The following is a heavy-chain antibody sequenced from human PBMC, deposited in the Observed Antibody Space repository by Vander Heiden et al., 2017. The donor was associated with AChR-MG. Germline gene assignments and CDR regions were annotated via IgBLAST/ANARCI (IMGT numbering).Heavy chain of an antibody. CDR2: IWYDGSNK. V-gene: IGHV3-33*01. J-gene: IGHJ6*03. CDR3: ARERGYSYGQHYYYYMDV. CDR1: GFTFSSYC. Sequence: QVQLVESGGGVVQPGRSLRLSCAASGFTFSSYCMHWVRQAPGKGLEWVAVIWYDGSNKYYADSVKGRFTISRDNSKNTLYLQMNSLRAEDTAVYYCARERGYSYGQHYYYYMDVWGKGTTVTVSS. D-gene: IGHD5-18*01.